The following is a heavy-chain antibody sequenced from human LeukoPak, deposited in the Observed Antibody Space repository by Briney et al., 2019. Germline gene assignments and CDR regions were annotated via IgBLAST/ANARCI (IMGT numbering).Heavy chain of an antibody. V-gene: IGHV1-2*02. D-gene: IGHD1-26*01. J-gene: IGHJ4*02. CDR2: IKPNSGGT. CDR1: GYTFTGYY. CDR3: ARVFGRQLPDY. Sequence: ASVKVSCKASGYTFTGYYLHWVRQAPGQGLEWMGWIKPNSGGTNYAQKFQGRVTMTRDTSISTAYMEVSRLIPDDTAVYYCARVFGRQLPDYWGQGTLVTVSS.